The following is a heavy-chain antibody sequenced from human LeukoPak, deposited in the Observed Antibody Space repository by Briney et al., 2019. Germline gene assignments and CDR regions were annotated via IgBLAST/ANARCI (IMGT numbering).Heavy chain of an antibody. CDR3: TTGIIREKYSIGWYSDY. CDR2: VKTKADGETT. Sequence: PGGSLRLSCAASGFTFTNAWMSWVRQAPGKGLEWVGRVKTKADGETTDYAAPVKGRFSISRDDSRDTLYLQMNSLQAEDTAVYYCTTGIIREKYSIGWYSDYWGQGTLVTVSS. D-gene: IGHD6-19*01. J-gene: IGHJ4*02. V-gene: IGHV3-15*01. CDR1: GFTFTNAW.